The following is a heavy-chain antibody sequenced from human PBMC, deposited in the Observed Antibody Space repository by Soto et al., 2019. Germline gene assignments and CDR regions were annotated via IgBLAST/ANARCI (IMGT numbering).Heavy chain of an antibody. D-gene: IGHD3-3*01. V-gene: IGHV3-7*01. CDR2: IKQDGGEK. Sequence: GGSLRLSCAASGFTFSSYWMSWVRQAPGKGLEWVADIKQDGGEKYYGDSVKGRFTISRDNPKNSLYMQMNSLRAVDMALYSSASASVFWSAYLAAYYYGMDVWGQGTTVTVSS. CDR1: GFTFSSYW. J-gene: IGHJ6*02. CDR3: ASASVFWSAYLAAYYYGMDV.